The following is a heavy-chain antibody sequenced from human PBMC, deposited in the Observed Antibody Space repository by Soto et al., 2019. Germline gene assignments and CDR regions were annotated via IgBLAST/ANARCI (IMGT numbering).Heavy chain of an antibody. CDR3: ATDLYSSSFVFGAFDI. V-gene: IGHV1-24*01. CDR2: FDPEDGET. D-gene: IGHD6-6*01. CDR1: GYTLTELS. Sequence: QVQLVQSGAEVKKPGASVKVSCKVSGYTLTELSMHWVRQAPGKGLEWMGGFDPEDGETIYAQKFQGRVTMTEDTSTDTAYMELSSLRSEDTAVYYCATDLYSSSFVFGAFDIWGQGTMVPVSS. J-gene: IGHJ3*02.